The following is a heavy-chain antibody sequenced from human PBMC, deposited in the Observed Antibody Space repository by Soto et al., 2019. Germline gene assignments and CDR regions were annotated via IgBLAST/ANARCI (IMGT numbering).Heavy chain of an antibody. V-gene: IGHV4-34*01. CDR2: INHSGST. Sequence: QVQLQQWGAGLLKPSETLSLTCAVYGGSFSGYYWSWIRQPPGKGLEWIGEINHSGSTNYNPSLKSRVTISVDTSKNQFSLKLSSVTAADTAVYYCARRTHNCSGGSCQRHYFDYWGQGTLVTVSS. CDR1: GGSFSGYY. D-gene: IGHD2-15*01. J-gene: IGHJ4*02. CDR3: ARRTHNCSGGSCQRHYFDY.